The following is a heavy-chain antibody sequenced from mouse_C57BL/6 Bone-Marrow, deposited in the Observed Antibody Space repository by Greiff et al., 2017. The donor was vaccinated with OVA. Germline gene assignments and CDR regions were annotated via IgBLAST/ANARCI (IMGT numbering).Heavy chain of an antibody. Sequence: QVQLQQSGAELVRPGTSVKMSCKASGYTFTNYWIGWAKQRPGHGLEWIGDIYPGGGYTNYNEKFKGKATLTADKSSSTAYMQLSSLTSEDSAIYYCARAPVVAGVDYWGQGTTLTVPA. V-gene: IGHV1-63*01. CDR3: ARAPVVAGVDY. D-gene: IGHD1-1*01. J-gene: IGHJ2*01. CDR1: GYTFTNYW. CDR2: IYPGGGYT.